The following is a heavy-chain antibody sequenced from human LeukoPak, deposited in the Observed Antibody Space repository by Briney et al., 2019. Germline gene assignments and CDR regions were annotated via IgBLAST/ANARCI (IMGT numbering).Heavy chain of an antibody. CDR1: AFTFSDYY. V-gene: IGHV3-11*01. D-gene: IGHD3-16*01. CDR3: ARGAPPLGS. CDR2: ISSSGSTI. Sequence: GGSLRLFCTASAFTFSDYYMSWIRQAPGKGLEWVSHISSSGSTIYYAESVKGRFTISRDNTKKSLYLQMNSLRVEDTAIYYCARGAPPLGSWGQGTLVTVSS. J-gene: IGHJ5*02.